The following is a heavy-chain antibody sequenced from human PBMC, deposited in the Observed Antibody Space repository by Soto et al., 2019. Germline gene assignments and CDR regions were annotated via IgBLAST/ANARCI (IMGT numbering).Heavy chain of an antibody. CDR3: ALRSMAVVPEY. CDR1: GDSISSYY. V-gene: IGHV4-59*01. J-gene: IGHJ4*02. CDR2: LYYGRSA. D-gene: IGHD3-22*01. Sequence: QVQLQESGPGRVKPSETLSLTCAVSGDSISSYYSMWIRQPPGKGLESIGYLYYGRSANYNPSLKSRVTLSVDTSTNQCSLTLSSMTAADTAVYYCALRSMAVVPEYWGQGTLVTVSS.